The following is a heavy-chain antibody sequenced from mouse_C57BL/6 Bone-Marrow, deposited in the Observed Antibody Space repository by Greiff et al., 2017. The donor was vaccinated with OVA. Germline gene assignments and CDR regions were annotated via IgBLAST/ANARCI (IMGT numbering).Heavy chain of an antibody. CDR3: ARGGYYDGFLYYFDY. CDR2: FHPYNDDT. CDR1: GYTFTTYP. V-gene: IGHV1-47*01. J-gene: IGHJ2*01. Sequence: VQLQQPGAELVKPGASVKMSCKASGYTFTTYPIEWMKQNHGKSLEWIGNFHPYNDDTKYNEKFKGKATLTVEKSSSTVYLELSRLTSDDSAVYYCARGGYYDGFLYYFDYWGQGTTLTVSS. D-gene: IGHD2-3*01.